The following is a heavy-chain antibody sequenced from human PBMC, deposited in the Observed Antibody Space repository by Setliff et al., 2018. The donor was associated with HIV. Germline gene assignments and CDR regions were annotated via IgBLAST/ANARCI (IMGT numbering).Heavy chain of an antibody. CDR2: MNPNSGVS. Sequence: ASVKVSCKPPGLTSTNYDIHWMRRAPGQGLEWMGWMNPNSGVSGYALKFHDRVTMTRDTSITTLYMELSSLASEDTAVYYCARGKGVGGVIITGGLDVWGQGTTVTVSS. J-gene: IGHJ6*02. CDR1: GLTSTNYD. D-gene: IGHD3-10*01. CDR3: ARGKGVGGVIITGGLDV. V-gene: IGHV1-8*01.